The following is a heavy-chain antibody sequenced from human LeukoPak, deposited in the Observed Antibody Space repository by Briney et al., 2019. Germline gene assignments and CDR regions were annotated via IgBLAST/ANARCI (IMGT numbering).Heavy chain of an antibody. J-gene: IGHJ4*02. V-gene: IGHV3-74*01. CDR2: INIDGSST. CDR3: AREITTNGGRYFDY. Sequence: GGSMRLSCVASGFTFSNYWMHWVLQVPGKGLVWVSRINIDGSSTNYADSVKGRFTMSRDNAKNTLYLQMNSLRAEDTGVYYCAREITTNGGRYFDYWGQGTLVTVSS. CDR1: GFTFSNYW. D-gene: IGHD7-27*01.